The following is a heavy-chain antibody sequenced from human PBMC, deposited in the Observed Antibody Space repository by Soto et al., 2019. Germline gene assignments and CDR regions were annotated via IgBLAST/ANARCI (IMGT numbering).Heavy chain of an antibody. CDR1: GYSVTSGSY. CDR3: ARARIVVSGTIVDF. V-gene: IGHV4-38-2*02. J-gene: IGHJ4*02. CDR2: VYLSGHT. D-gene: IGHD1-7*01. Sequence: KPSETLSLTCTVSGYSVTSGSYWGWFRQPPEKGLEWIGRVYLSGHTYHNPSLMSRVTISIDTSKNQFSLKLTSVTAAPTAVYYCARARIVVSGTIVDFWGRGTLVAVSS.